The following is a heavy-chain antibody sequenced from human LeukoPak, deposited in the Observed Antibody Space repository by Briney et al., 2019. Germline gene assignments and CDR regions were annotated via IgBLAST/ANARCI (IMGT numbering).Heavy chain of an antibody. V-gene: IGHV3-23*01. CDR2: ISGNSDGT. Sequence: GGSLRLSCAASGFTFRNYAMSWVRQAPGKGLEWVSAISGNSDGTYYADSVKVRFAISRDSSKNTLYLQMNRLRAEDTAVYYCARDRIYGSGGYERLDYWGQGTLVTVSS. CDR1: GFTFRNYA. CDR3: ARDRIYGSGGYERLDY. D-gene: IGHD3-10*01. J-gene: IGHJ4*02.